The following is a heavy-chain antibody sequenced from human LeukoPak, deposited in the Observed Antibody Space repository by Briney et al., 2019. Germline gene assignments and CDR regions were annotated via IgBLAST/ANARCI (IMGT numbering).Heavy chain of an antibody. CDR1: GFTFSKNA. CDR3: ARGVDVWGNYRQYYFDY. CDR2: ITSSGSAT. Sequence: GGSLRLSCAASGFTFSKNAMSWVRQAPGKGLEWVSSITSSGSATCYADFVKGRFTISRDNSKNTLYLQMNGLRAEDTAVYYCARGVDVWGNYRQYYFDYWGQETLVTVSS. V-gene: IGHV3-23*01. D-gene: IGHD3-16*02. J-gene: IGHJ4*02.